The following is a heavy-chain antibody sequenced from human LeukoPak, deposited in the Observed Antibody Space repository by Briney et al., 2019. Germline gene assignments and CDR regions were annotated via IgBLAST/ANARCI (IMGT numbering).Heavy chain of an antibody. Sequence: ASVKVSCKASGYTFTGYYMHWVRQAPGQGLEWMGWINPNSGGTNCAQKFQGWVTMTRDTSISTAYMELSRLRSDDTAVYYCARGRFYPDIVATDAFDIWGQGTMVTVSS. D-gene: IGHD5-12*01. CDR1: GYTFTGYY. V-gene: IGHV1-2*04. J-gene: IGHJ3*02. CDR2: INPNSGGT. CDR3: ARGRFYPDIVATDAFDI.